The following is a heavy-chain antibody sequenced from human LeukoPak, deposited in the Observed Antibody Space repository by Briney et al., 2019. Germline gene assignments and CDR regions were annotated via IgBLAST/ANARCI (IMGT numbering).Heavy chain of an antibody. V-gene: IGHV1-69*13. CDR3: ACTSAGYTYGYVSGWFDP. Sequence: GASVKVSCKASGGTFTSYAISWVRQAPGQGLEWMGGIIPMFGTANYAQKFQDRVTITADGSTSTAYMELGSLRSEDSAVYYCACTSAGYTYGYVSGWFDPWGQGTLVTVSS. J-gene: IGHJ5*01. CDR1: GGTFTSYA. CDR2: IIPMFGTA. D-gene: IGHD5-18*01.